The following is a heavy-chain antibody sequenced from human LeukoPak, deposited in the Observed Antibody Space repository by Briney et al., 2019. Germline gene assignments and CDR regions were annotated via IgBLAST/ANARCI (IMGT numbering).Heavy chain of an antibody. V-gene: IGHV4-31*01. CDR2: IYYSGST. CDR3: ARVLAVRRGFDY. CDR1: GGSIRSGGYY. J-gene: IGHJ4*02. D-gene: IGHD2-8*02. Sequence: SQTLSLTCTVFGGSIRSGGYYWSWIRQHPGKGLEWIGYIYYSGSTYYNPSLKSPFTMTVDTSKNQFSLKLSSVTAADTAVYYCARVLAVRRGFDYWGQGTLVTVSS.